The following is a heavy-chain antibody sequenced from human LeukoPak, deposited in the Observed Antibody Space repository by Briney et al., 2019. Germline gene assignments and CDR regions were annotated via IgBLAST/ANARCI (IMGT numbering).Heavy chain of an antibody. CDR2: IYTTGST. D-gene: IGHD6-13*01. CDR1: GGSISSGSDY. J-gene: IGHJ4*02. CDR3: ARHEAYSSSWYVSFDY. V-gene: IGHV4-61*02. Sequence: PSETLSLTCTVSGGSISSGSDYWSWIRQPAGKGLEWIGRIYTTGSTNYNPSLKSRVTISVDTSKNQFSLKLSSVTAADTAVYYCARHEAYSSSWYVSFDYWGQGTLVTVSS.